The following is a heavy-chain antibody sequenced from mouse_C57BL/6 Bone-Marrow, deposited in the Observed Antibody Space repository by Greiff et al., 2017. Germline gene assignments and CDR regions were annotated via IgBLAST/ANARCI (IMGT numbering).Heavy chain of an antibody. CDR2: IYPRSGNT. Sequence: QVHVKQSGAELARPGASVKLSCKASGYTFTSYGISWVKQRTGQGLEWIGEIYPRSGNTYYNEKFKGKATLTADKSSSTAYMELRSLTSEDSAVYFCRCNYPCAYWGQGTLVTVSA. V-gene: IGHV1-81*01. CDR1: GYTFTSYG. D-gene: IGHD2-1*01. J-gene: IGHJ3*01. CDR3: RCNYPCAY.